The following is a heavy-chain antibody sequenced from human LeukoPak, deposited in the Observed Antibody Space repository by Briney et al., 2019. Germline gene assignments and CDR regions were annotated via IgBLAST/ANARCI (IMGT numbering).Heavy chain of an antibody. J-gene: IGHJ3*02. CDR1: GFTFSTYS. D-gene: IGHD1-20*01. CDR3: ARDSYNLNGHAFDI. V-gene: IGHV3-21*01. CDR2: ISSSSNYI. Sequence: GGSLRLSCAASGFTFSTYSMNWVRQAPGKGLEWVSSISSSSNYIYYADSVKGRFTISRDNAKNSLYLQMNSLRAEVTAVYYCARDSYNLNGHAFDIWGQGTMVTVSS.